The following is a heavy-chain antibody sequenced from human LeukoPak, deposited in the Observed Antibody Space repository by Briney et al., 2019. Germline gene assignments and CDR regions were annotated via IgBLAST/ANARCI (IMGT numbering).Heavy chain of an antibody. Sequence: PSETLSLTCTVSGGSISSGSYYWSWIRQPAGRGLEWIGRIYTSGSTNYNPSLKSRVTISVDTSKNQFSLKLSSVTAADTAVYYCALFATEYYDTLKAFDIWGQGTMVTVSS. CDR1: GGSISSGSYY. V-gene: IGHV4-61*02. CDR2: IYTSGST. CDR3: ALFATEYYDTLKAFDI. J-gene: IGHJ3*02. D-gene: IGHD3-9*01.